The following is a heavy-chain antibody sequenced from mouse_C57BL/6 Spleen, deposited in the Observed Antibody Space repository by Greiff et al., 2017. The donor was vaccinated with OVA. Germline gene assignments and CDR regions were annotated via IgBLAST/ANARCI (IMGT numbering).Heavy chain of an antibody. Sequence: DVKLQESGPGLVKPSQSLSLTCSVTGYSITSGYYWNWIRQFPGNKLEWMGYISYDGSNNYNPSLKNRISITRDTSKNQFFLKLNSVTTEDTATYYCARDRVWAYWGQGTLVTVSA. J-gene: IGHJ3*01. V-gene: IGHV3-6*01. CDR2: ISYDGSN. D-gene: IGHD2-10*02. CDR3: ARDRVWAY. CDR1: GYSITSGYY.